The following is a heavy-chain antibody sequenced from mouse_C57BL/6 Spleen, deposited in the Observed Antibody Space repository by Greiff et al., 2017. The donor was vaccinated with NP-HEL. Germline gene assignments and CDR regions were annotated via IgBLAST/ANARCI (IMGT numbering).Heavy chain of an antibody. CDR2: INPNNGGT. V-gene: IGHV1-18*01. CDR1: GYTFTDYN. D-gene: IGHD2-4*01. J-gene: IGHJ3*01. Sequence: EVQLQQSGPELVKPGASVKIPCKASGYTFTDYNMDWVKQSHGKSLEWIGDINPNNGGTNYNQKFKGKATLTVDKSSSTAYMELRSLTSEDTAVYYCARNYYDFEGFAYWGQGTLVTVSA. CDR3: ARNYYDFEGFAY.